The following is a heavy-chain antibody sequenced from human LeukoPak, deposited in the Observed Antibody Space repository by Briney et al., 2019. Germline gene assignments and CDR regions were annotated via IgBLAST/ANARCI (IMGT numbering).Heavy chain of an antibody. CDR2: ISGGSSFT. Sequence: GGSLRLSCAASGFSFSSFSMNWVRQAPGKGLEWVSYISGGSSFTYYVDSVKGRFTISRDNAKNSLFLQMNNLRAEDTAVYYCSRLSAMLRGPEPFYYFEYWGQGILVTVSS. D-gene: IGHD3-10*01. V-gene: IGHV3-21*01. CDR3: SRLSAMLRGPEPFYYFEY. J-gene: IGHJ4*02. CDR1: GFSFSSFS.